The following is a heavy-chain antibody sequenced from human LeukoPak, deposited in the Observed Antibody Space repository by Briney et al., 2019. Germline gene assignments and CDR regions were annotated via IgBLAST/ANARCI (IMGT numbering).Heavy chain of an antibody. CDR3: ARPVVPAAIFWFDP. CDR1: GYAFTSYG. Sequence: ASVKVSCKASGYAFTSYGISWVRQAPGQGLEWMGWISAYNGNTNYAQKLQGRVTMTTDTSTSTAYMELRSLRSDDTAVYYCARPVVPAAIFWFDPWGQGTLVTVSS. D-gene: IGHD2-2*01. V-gene: IGHV1-18*01. J-gene: IGHJ5*02. CDR2: ISAYNGNT.